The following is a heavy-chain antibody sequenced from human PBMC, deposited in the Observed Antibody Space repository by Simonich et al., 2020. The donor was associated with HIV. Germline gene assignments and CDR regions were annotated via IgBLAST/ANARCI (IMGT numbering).Heavy chain of an antibody. D-gene: IGHD3-10*01. CDR2: ISGNSGSI. CDR3: AKDTIHYYGSGSYDY. CDR1: GFTFDGYA. J-gene: IGHJ4*02. V-gene: IGHV3-9*01. Sequence: EVQLVESGGGLVQPGRSLRLSCAASGFTFDGYAMHWVRQAPGKGREWGSGISGNSGSIGYADSVKGRFTISRDNAKNSLYLQMNSLRAEDTALYYCAKDTIHYYGSGSYDYWGQGTLVTVSS.